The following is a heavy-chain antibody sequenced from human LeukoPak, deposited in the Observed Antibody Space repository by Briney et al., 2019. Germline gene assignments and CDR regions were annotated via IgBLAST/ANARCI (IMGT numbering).Heavy chain of an antibody. CDR1: GDSISNYY. D-gene: IGHD6-19*01. J-gene: IGHJ4*02. CDR3: ARCNSGCSYFDY. Sequence: SETLSLTCTVSGDSISNYYWSWIRQPPGKGLDWIGYIFYSGSTNYNPSLKSRVTMSVDTSKSQFSLKLSSVTAADTAIYYCARCNSGCSYFDYWGQGTLLSVFS. V-gene: IGHV4-59*01. CDR2: IFYSGST.